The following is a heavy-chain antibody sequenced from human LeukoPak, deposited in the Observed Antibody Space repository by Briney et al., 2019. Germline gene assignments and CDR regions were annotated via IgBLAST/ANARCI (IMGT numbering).Heavy chain of an antibody. V-gene: IGHV3-30-3*01. Sequence: GRSLRLSCAASGLTFSSYAMHWVRQAPGKGLEWVAVISYDGSNKYYADSVKGRFTISRDNSKNTLYLQMNSLRAEDTAVYYCARDRRDSSSWSWGLGYWGQGTLVTVSS. CDR2: ISYDGSNK. J-gene: IGHJ4*02. CDR1: GLTFSSYA. CDR3: ARDRRDSSSWSWGLGY. D-gene: IGHD6-13*01.